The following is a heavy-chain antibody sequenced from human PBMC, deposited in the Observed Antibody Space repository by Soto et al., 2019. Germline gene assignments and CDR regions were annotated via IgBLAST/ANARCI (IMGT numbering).Heavy chain of an antibody. J-gene: IGHJ4*02. D-gene: IGHD3-22*01. CDR1: GGSISSGGYY. CDR3: ARRDSSGYYYGYYFDY. V-gene: IGHV4-31*03. CDR2: IYYSGST. Sequence: SETLSLTCTVSGGSISSGGYYWSWIRQHPGKGLEWIGYIYYSGSTYYNPSLKSRVTISVDTSKNQFSLKLSSVTAADTAVYYCARRDSSGYYYGYYFDYWSQGTLVTVSS.